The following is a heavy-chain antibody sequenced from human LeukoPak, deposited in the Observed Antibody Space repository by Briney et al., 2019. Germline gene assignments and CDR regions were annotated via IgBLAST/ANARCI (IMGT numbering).Heavy chain of an antibody. CDR3: ARGADGYSYGF. CDR1: GFTFSRYW. J-gene: IGHJ4*02. V-gene: IGHV3-7*01. Sequence: GGSLRLSCAASGFTFSRYWMSWVRQAPGKGPEWVANIKQDGSEKYYVDSVKGRFTISRDNAKNSLYLQMNSLRAEDTAVYYCARGADGYSYGFWGQGTLVTVSS. CDR2: IKQDGSEK. D-gene: IGHD5-18*01.